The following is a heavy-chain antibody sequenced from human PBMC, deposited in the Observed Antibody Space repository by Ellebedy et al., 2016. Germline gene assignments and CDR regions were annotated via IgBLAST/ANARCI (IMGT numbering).Heavy chain of an antibody. CDR2: IWYDGSNK. V-gene: IGHV3-33*06. CDR3: AKVGEWLGTLNFDY. D-gene: IGHD3-10*01. J-gene: IGHJ4*02. CDR1: GFTFSSYA. Sequence: GESLKISXAASGFTFSSYAMSWVRQAPGKGLEWVAVIWYDGSNKYYADSVKGRFTISRDNSKNTLYLQMNSLRAEDTAVYYCAKVGEWLGTLNFDYWGQGTLVTVSS.